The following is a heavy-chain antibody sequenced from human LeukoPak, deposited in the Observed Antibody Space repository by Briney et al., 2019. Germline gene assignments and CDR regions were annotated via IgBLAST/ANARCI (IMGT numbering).Heavy chain of an antibody. CDR2: IYYSSWST. CDR1: GGSISSRTYF. V-gene: IGHV4-39*01. CDR3: ASQVYCSAGSCYSNF. Sequence: PSETLSLTCTVSGGSISSRTYFWGWIRQPPGKGLEWIGNIYYSSWSTYYNPPLKSRVTISVDTSKNQFSLKLSSVTAADTAVYYCASQVYCSAGSCYSNFWGQGALVTVSS. D-gene: IGHD2-15*01. J-gene: IGHJ4*02.